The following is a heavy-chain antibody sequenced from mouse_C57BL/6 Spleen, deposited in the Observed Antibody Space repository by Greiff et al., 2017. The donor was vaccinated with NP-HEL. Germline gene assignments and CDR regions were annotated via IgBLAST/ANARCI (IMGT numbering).Heavy chain of an antibody. V-gene: IGHV1-55*01. D-gene: IGHD1-1*01. J-gene: IGHJ2*01. CDR2: IYPGSGST. CDR3: ARAVVATKYFDY. Sequence: QVQLQQPGAELVKPGASVKMSCKASGYTFTSYWITWVKQRPGQGLEWIGDIYPGSGSTNYNEKFKSKATLTVDTSSSTAYMQLSSLPSEDSAVYYCARAVVATKYFDYWGHGTTLTVSS. CDR1: GYTFTSYW.